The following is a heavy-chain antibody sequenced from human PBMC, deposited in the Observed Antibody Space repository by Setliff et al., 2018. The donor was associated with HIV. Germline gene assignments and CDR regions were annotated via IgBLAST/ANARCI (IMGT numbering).Heavy chain of an antibody. Sequence: LSLTCTVSGGSISSNNYYWGWIRQPPGKGLEWIASIYYSGSTYYNPSLKSRITISVDTSKNQFSLRLSSVTAADTAVYYCARQGLVLVPASIDWRLPPSPIDYWGQGALVTVSS. CDR3: ARQGLVLVPASIDWRLPPSPIDY. J-gene: IGHJ4*02. CDR1: GGSISSNNYY. CDR2: IYYSGST. V-gene: IGHV4-39*01. D-gene: IGHD2-2*01.